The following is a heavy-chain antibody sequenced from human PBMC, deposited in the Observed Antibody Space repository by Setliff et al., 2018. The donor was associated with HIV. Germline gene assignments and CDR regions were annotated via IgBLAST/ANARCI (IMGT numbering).Heavy chain of an antibody. J-gene: IGHJ4*02. V-gene: IGHV4-59*11. CDR1: GGSISSHY. CDR3: ARDRPYSGYPD. CDR2: ISYSGST. Sequence: PSETLSLTCTVSGGSISSHYWSWIRQPPGRGLEWIGYISYSGSTNYNPSLESRVTISVDKSKNQFSLKLSSVTAVDTAVYYCARDRPYSGYPDWGQGTLVTVSS. D-gene: IGHD5-12*01.